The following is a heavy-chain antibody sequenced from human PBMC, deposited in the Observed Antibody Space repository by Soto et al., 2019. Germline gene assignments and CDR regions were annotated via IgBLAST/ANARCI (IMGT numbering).Heavy chain of an antibody. CDR2: IIPIFGTA. J-gene: IGHJ6*02. CDR1: GGTFSSYS. Sequence: ASVNVSCKSSGGTFSSYSISWVRQAPGQGLEWMGGIIPIFGTANYAQKFQGRVTITADESTSTAYMELSSLRSEDTAVYYCARGYFYGSGSDSGMDVWGQGTTVTVSS. D-gene: IGHD3-10*01. CDR3: ARGYFYGSGSDSGMDV. V-gene: IGHV1-69*13.